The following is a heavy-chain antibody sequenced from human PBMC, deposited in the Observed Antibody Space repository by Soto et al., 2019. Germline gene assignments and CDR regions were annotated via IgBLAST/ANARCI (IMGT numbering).Heavy chain of an antibody. D-gene: IGHD3-22*01. V-gene: IGHV1-18*04. CDR1: GYTFTSYG. J-gene: IGHJ4*02. Sequence: ASVKVSCKASGYTFTSYGISWVRQAPGQGLEWMGWISAYNGNTNYAQKLQGRVTMTTDTSTSTAYMELRSLRSDDTAVYYCARDQLGDSSGYYYPRPFDYWGQGTLVTVSS. CDR2: ISAYNGNT. CDR3: ARDQLGDSSGYYYPRPFDY.